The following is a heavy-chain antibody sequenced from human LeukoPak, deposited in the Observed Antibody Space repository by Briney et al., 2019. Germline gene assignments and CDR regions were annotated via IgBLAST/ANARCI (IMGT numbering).Heavy chain of an antibody. CDR3: ARDVDSSGWTVENAFDI. J-gene: IGHJ3*02. CDR1: GFTFSSYS. D-gene: IGHD6-19*01. V-gene: IGHV3-21*06. Sequence: GGSLRLACAAYGFTFSSYSMNWVRQAPGKVLEWVSSISSSSSYIYYADSVKGRFTISRDNATNSLYLQMNSLRAEDTAVYYCARDVDSSGWTVENAFDIWGQGTMVTVSS. CDR2: ISSSSSYI.